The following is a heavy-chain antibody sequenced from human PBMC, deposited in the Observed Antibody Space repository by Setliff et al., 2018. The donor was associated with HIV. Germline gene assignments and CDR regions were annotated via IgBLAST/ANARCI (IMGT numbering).Heavy chain of an antibody. J-gene: IGHJ6*03. V-gene: IGHV4-34*01. CDR3: ARHGQDYQLGYYYYYMDV. CDR1: GGSFSGYY. Sequence: SETLSLTCAVYGGSFSGYYWSWIRQPPGNGLEWIGSIYHTGSTYYKPSLKSRVTISVDTSKNQFSLRLSSVAAADTAVYYCARHGQDYQLGYYYYYMDVWGKGTTVTVSS. D-gene: IGHD2-2*01. CDR2: IYHTGST.